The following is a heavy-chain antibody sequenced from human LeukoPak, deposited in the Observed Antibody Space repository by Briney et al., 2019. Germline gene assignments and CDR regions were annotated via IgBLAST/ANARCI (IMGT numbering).Heavy chain of an antibody. V-gene: IGHV3-33*01. Sequence: PGRSLRLSCAASGFIFSSFGMHWVRQAPGKGLEWVASIWYDESNKYYADSVKGRFTISRDNFKNTLYLQMDSLRAEDTAVYYCARDWELGPWFDPWGQGTLVTVSS. J-gene: IGHJ5*02. CDR1: GFIFSSFG. CDR2: IWYDESNK. CDR3: ARDWELGPWFDP. D-gene: IGHD1-26*01.